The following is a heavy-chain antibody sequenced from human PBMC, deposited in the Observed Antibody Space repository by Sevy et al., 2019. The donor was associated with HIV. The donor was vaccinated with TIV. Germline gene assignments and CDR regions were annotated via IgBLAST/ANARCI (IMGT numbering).Heavy chain of an antibody. J-gene: IGHJ5*02. V-gene: IGHV1-2*06. CDR3: AGQSLGWYNWFDP. Sequence: ASVKVSCKASGYNFYIHWVRQAPGQGLEWMGRVTPKSGATTYAQRFQGRVAMTMDTSISTAYMELSGLKSDDTAIYYCAGQSLGWYNWFDPWGQGTLVTVSS. D-gene: IGHD6-19*01. CDR1: GYNFY. CDR2: VTPKSGAT.